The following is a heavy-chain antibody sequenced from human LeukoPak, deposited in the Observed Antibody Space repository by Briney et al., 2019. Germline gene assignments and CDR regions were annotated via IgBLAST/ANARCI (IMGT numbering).Heavy chain of an antibody. V-gene: IGHV3-30*18. CDR1: GFTFSSYG. J-gene: IGHJ4*02. D-gene: IGHD6-13*01. CDR2: ISYDGSNK. Sequence: GGPLRLSCAASGFTFSSYGMHWVRQAPGKGLEWVAVISYDGSNKYYADSVKGRFTISRDNSKNTLYLQMNSLRAEDTAVYYCAKDREWRIAAAGTLDYWGQGTLVTVSS. CDR3: AKDREWRIAAAGTLDY.